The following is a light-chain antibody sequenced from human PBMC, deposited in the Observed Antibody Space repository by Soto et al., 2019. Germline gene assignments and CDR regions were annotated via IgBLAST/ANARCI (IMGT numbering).Light chain of an antibody. Sequence: EILMTQSPATLPVSPGERATLSCRASQSVSANLAWYQHKPGQAPRLLIYGTSTRATGIPARFSDSGSGTHFILSISSLQSEDFAIYYCQQYSDWPRTFGQGTKVEIK. V-gene: IGKV3-15*01. CDR3: QQYSDWPRT. CDR2: GTS. J-gene: IGKJ1*01. CDR1: QSVSAN.